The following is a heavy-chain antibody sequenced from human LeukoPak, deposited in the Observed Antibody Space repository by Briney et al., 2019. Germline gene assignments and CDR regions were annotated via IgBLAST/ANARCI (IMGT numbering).Heavy chain of an antibody. CDR3: ARGPGGANDY. D-gene: IGHD1-26*01. Sequence: SETLSLTCTVSGGSIRIYYWSWIRQPPGKGLEWSGYIYYSGSTNYNPSLKSRVTISVDTSKNQFSLTLSYVTPAATAVYSCARGPGGANDYWGQGTLVTVSS. CDR1: GGSIRIYY. V-gene: IGHV4-59*12. CDR2: IYYSGST. J-gene: IGHJ4*02.